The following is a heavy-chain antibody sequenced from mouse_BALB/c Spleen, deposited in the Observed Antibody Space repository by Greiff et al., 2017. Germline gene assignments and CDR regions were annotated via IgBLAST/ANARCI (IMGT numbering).Heavy chain of an antibody. CDR2: IYPGDGDT. D-gene: IGHD1-2*01. CDR1: GYAFSSSW. Sequence: QVQLQQSGPELVKPGASVKISCKASGYAFSSSWMNWVKQRPGQGLEWIGRIYPGDGDTNYNGKFKGKATLTADKSSSTAYMQLSSLTSVDSAVYFCARSGYYGYVGYFDYWGQGTTLTVSS. V-gene: IGHV1-82*01. J-gene: IGHJ2*01. CDR3: ARSGYYGYVGYFDY.